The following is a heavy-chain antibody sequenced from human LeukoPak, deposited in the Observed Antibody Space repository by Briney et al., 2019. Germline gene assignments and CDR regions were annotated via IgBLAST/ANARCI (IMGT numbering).Heavy chain of an antibody. CDR3: ARISEGAFDI. CDR1: GFTFSSYW. J-gene: IGHJ3*02. Sequence: PGGSLRLSCAASGFTFSSYWMTWVRQAPGKGLEWVANIKQDGSERYYVDSVKGRFTISRDNAKNSVHLQMNSLRAEDTDIYYCARISEGAFDIWGQGTMVTVSS. D-gene: IGHD1-14*01. CDR2: IKQDGSER. V-gene: IGHV3-7*01.